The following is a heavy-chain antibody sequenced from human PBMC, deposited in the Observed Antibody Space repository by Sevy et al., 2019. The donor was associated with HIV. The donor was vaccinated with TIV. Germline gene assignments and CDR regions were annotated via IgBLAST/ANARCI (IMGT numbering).Heavy chain of an antibody. V-gene: IGHV3-30-3*01. CDR1: GFTFSSYA. D-gene: IGHD6-6*01. CDR3: ARDISGYSSSATMYYYYYYGMDV. Sequence: GGSLRLSCAASGFTFSSYAMHWVRQAPGKGLEWVAVISYDGSNKYYADSVKGRFTISRDNSKNTLYLQMNGLRAEDTAVYYCARDISGYSSSATMYYYYYYGMDVWGQGTTVTVSS. CDR2: ISYDGSNK. J-gene: IGHJ6*02.